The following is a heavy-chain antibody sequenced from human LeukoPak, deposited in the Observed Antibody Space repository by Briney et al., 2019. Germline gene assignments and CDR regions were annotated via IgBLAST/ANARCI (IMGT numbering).Heavy chain of an antibody. CDR2: ISSSSSTI. CDR1: GFTFSSYS. D-gene: IGHD3-3*01. Sequence: PGGSLRLSCAASGFTFSSYSMNWVRQAPGKGLEWVSYISSSSSTIYYADSVKGRFTISRDNSKNTLYLQMNSLRAEDTAVYYCAKDASYYDFWSGYSQSSFDYWGQGTLVTASS. CDR3: AKDASYYDFWSGYSQSSFDY. J-gene: IGHJ4*02. V-gene: IGHV3-48*01.